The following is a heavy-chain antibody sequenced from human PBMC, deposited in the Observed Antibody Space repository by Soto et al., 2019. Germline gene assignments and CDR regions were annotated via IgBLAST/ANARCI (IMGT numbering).Heavy chain of an antibody. Sequence: QITLKESGPTLVKPTQTLTLTCTFSGFSLSTSGVGVGWIRQPPGKALEWLALIYWDDDKRYSPSLKSRLTITKDTSKNQVVLTMTNRDPVDTATYYCARAPYGHCISTSCPSDYYYDGMDVWGQGTTVTVSS. CDR1: GFSLSTSGVG. D-gene: IGHD2-2*01. J-gene: IGHJ6*02. CDR2: IYWDDDK. V-gene: IGHV2-5*02. CDR3: ARAPYGHCISTSCPSDYYYDGMDV.